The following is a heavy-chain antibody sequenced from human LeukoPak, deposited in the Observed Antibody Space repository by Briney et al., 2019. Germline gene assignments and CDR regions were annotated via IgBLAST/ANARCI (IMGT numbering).Heavy chain of an antibody. Sequence: GGSLRLSCAASGFTFSSYAMHWVRQAPGKGLEWVAVISYDGSNKYYADSVKGRFTISRDNSKNTLYLQMNSLRAEDTAVYYCAKDRRWELNPYYFDYWGQGTLVTVSS. V-gene: IGHV3-30-3*01. CDR3: AKDRRWELNPYYFDY. CDR1: GFTFSSYA. D-gene: IGHD1-26*01. J-gene: IGHJ4*02. CDR2: ISYDGSNK.